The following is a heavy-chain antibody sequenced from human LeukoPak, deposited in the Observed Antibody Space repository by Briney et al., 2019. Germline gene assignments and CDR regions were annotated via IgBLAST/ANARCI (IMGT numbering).Heavy chain of an antibody. Sequence: SETLSLTCAVYGGSFSGYYWSWIRQPPGKGLEWIGEINHSGSTNYNPSLKSRVTISVDTSKNQFSLKLSSVTAADTAVYYCARGYSGSYGRFDYWGQGTLVTVSS. CDR3: ARGYSGSYGRFDY. J-gene: IGHJ4*02. V-gene: IGHV4-34*01. D-gene: IGHD1-26*01. CDR1: GGSFSGYY. CDR2: INHSGST.